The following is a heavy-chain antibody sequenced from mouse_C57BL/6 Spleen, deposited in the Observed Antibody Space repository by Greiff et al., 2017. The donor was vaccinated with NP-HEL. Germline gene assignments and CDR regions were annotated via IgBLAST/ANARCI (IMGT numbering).Heavy chain of an antibody. CDR2: INPGSGGT. V-gene: IGHV1-54*01. CDR3: ARPTAQAPFAY. Sequence: VQLQQSGAELVRPGTSVKVSCKASGYAFTKYLIEWVKQRPGQGLEWIGVINPGSGGTNYNEKFKGKATLTADKSSSTAYMQLSSLTSEDSAVYFWARPTAQAPFAYWGQGTLVTVSA. CDR1: GYAFTKYL. J-gene: IGHJ3*01. D-gene: IGHD3-2*02.